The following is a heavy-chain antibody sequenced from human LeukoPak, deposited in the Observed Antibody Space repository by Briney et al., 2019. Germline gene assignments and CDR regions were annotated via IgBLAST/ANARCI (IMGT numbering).Heavy chain of an antibody. Sequence: RAGGSLRLSCAASGFTFSTYSMNWVHQAPGKGLEWVSSITSPVGRMYYADSLKGRITISRDNARSTLYLQMNSLRAEDTAVYYCARRVDAARVPVSTGYQYGMDVWGQGTTVTVSS. CDR3: ARRVDAARVPVSTGYQYGMDV. CDR2: ITSPVGRM. CDR1: GFTFSTYS. D-gene: IGHD5-12*01. J-gene: IGHJ6*02. V-gene: IGHV3-21*01.